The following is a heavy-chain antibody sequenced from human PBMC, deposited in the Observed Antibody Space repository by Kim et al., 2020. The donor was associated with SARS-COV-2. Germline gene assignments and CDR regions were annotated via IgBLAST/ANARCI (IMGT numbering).Heavy chain of an antibody. J-gene: IGHJ5*02. V-gene: IGHV4-39*01. CDR3: ARLRGASIAAQCWFDP. Sequence: SETLSLTCTVSGGSISSSSYYWGWIRQPPGKGLEWIGSIYYSGSTYYNPSLKSRVTISVDTSKNQFSLKLSSVTAADTAVYYCARLRGASIAAQCWFDPWGQGTLVTVSS. CDR2: IYYSGST. CDR1: GGSISSSSYY. D-gene: IGHD6-6*01.